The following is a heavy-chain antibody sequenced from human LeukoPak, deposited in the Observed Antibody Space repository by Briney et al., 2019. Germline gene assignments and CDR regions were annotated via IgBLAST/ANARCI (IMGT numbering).Heavy chain of an antibody. D-gene: IGHD6-19*01. V-gene: IGHV3-53*01. Sequence: GGSLRLSCAASGFTFSSYSMNWVRQAPGKGLEWVSVIYSGGSTYYADSVKGRFTISRDNSKNTLYLQMNSLRAEDTAVYYCARGLRYSSGWYYFDYWGQGTLVTVSS. CDR3: ARGLRYSSGWYYFDY. CDR1: GFTFSSYS. CDR2: IYSGGST. J-gene: IGHJ4*02.